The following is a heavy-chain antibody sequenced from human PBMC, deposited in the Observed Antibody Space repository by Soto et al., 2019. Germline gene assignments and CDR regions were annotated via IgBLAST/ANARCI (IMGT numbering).Heavy chain of an antibody. CDR2: IYYTGST. J-gene: IGHJ5*01. D-gene: IGHD6-13*01. CDR3: ARGSMASSNWAPVFGWFAS. Sequence: SGGSVSRSYYYGCWILHPTGRGLEWIGYIYYTGSTNYNASLKSRVTISIDTAKNHFSLRLNSVTAADTAIYYCARGSMASSNWAPVFGWFASW. V-gene: IGHV4-61*03. CDR1: GGSVSRSYYY.